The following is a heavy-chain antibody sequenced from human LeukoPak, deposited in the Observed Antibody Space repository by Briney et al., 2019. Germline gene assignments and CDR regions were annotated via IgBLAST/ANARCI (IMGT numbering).Heavy chain of an antibody. J-gene: IGHJ2*01. V-gene: IGHV4-39*01. CDR1: GGSISNYY. CDR3: ARQYSDILTGYHRGELYWYFDL. CDR2: IYYSGST. D-gene: IGHD3-9*01. Sequence: SETLSLTCTVSGGSISNYYWGWIRQPPGKGLEWIGSIYYSGSTYYNPSLKSRVTISVDTSKNQFSLKLSSVTAADTAVYYCARQYSDILTGYHRGELYWYFDLWGRGTLVTVSS.